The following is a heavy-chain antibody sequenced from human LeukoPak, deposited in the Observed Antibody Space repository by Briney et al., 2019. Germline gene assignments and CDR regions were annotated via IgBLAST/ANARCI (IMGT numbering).Heavy chain of an antibody. Sequence: GMSLRLSCAASGFTFDDYAMHWVRQAPGKGLEWVSGISWNSGSIGYADSVKGRFTISRDNAKNSLYLQMNSLRAEDTALYYCAKGRLWFGELDAFDIWGQGTMVTVSS. CDR3: AKGRLWFGELDAFDI. D-gene: IGHD3-10*01. J-gene: IGHJ3*02. CDR1: GFTFDDYA. V-gene: IGHV3-9*01. CDR2: ISWNSGSI.